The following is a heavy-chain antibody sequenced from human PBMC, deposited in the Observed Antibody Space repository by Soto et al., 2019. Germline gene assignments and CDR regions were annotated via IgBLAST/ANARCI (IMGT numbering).Heavy chain of an antibody. CDR3: ARDHTLKAVTLFSGYFDY. J-gene: IGHJ4*02. CDR1: GFTFSSYS. Sequence: GGSLRLSCAASGFTFSSYSMNWVRQAPGKGLEWVSSISSSSSYIYYADSVKGRFTISRDNAKNSLYLQMNSLRAEDTAVYYCARDHTLKAVTLFSGYFDYWGQGTLVTVSS. V-gene: IGHV3-21*01. D-gene: IGHD3-10*01. CDR2: ISSSSSYI.